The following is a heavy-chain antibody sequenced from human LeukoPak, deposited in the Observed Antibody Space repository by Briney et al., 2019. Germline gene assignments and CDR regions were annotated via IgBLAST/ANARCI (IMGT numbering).Heavy chain of an antibody. Sequence: SETLSLTCTVSGGSISSGDYYWSWIRQPPGKGLEWIGYIYYSGSTYYNPSLKSRVTISVDTSKNQFSLKLSSVTAADTVVYYCARGHVLLLFDPWGQGTLVTVSS. CDR1: GGSISSGDYY. V-gene: IGHV4-30-4*01. D-gene: IGHD3-10*01. CDR3: ARGHVLLLFDP. J-gene: IGHJ5*02. CDR2: IYYSGST.